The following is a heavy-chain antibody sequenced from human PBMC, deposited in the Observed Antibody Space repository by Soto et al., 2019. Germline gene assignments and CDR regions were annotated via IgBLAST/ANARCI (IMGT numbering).Heavy chain of an antibody. V-gene: IGHV4-39*01. D-gene: IGHD2-8*01. CDR2: IYYSGST. CDR3: ARMDIVLMVYANTGGWCDP. Sequence: QLQLQESGPGLVKPSGTLSLTCTVSGGSISSSSYYWGWIRQPPGKGLEWIGSIYYSGSTYYNPSLNSRVTMSVNTSNNQLSLKLSSVTAADTAVYYCARMDIVLMVYANTGGWCDPWGQGTLVTVSS. J-gene: IGHJ5*02. CDR1: GGSISSSSYY.